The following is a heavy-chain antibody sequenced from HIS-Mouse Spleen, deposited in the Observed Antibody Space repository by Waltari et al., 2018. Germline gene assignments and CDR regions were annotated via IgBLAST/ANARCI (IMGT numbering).Heavy chain of an antibody. D-gene: IGHD6-19*01. Sequence: QVTLRESGPALVKPTQTLTLTCTFSGFSLSPSAMCVSWIRQPPGKALEWLARIDWDDDKYYSTSLKTRLTISRDTSKNQVVLTMTNMEPLDTATYYCARIAEGYTSGWYAFDYWGQGTLVTVSS. V-gene: IGHV2-70*15. CDR3: ARIAEGYTSGWYAFDY. CDR2: IDWDDDK. CDR1: GFSLSPSAMC. J-gene: IGHJ4*02.